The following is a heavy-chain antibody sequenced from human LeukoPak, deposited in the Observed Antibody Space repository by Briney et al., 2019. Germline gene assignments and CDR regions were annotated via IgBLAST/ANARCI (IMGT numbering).Heavy chain of an antibody. CDR2: INHSGST. V-gene: IGHV4-34*01. J-gene: IGHJ4*02. Sequence: SETLSLTCAVYGGSFSGYYWSWIPQPPGKGLEWIGEINHSGSTNYSPSLKSRVTISVDTSKNQYSLKLSSVTAADTAVYYSARGRDLLRFLDWLSPGGGSFDYWGQGTLVTVSS. D-gene: IGHD3-3*01. CDR3: ARGRDLLRFLDWLSPGGGSFDY. CDR1: GGSFSGYY.